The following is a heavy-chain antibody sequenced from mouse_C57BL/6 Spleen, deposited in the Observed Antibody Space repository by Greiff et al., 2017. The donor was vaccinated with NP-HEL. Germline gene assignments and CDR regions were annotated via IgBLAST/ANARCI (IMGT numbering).Heavy chain of an antibody. CDR1: GYAFSSSW. Sequence: VQLQQSGPELVKPGASVKISCKASGYAFSSSWMNWVKQRPGKGLEWIGRIYPGDGDTNYNGKFKGKATLTADKSSSTAYMQLSSLTSEDSAVYFCARGMITDLFDYWGQGTTLTVSS. V-gene: IGHV1-82*01. D-gene: IGHD2-4*01. J-gene: IGHJ2*01. CDR2: IYPGDGDT. CDR3: ARGMITDLFDY.